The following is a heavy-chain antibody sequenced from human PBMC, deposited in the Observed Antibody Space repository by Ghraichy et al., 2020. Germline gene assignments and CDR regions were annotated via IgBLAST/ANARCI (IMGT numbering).Heavy chain of an antibody. Sequence: GESLNISCAASGFTFSNAWMSWVRQAPGKGLEWVGRIKSKTDGGTTDYAAPVKGRFTISRDDSKNTLYLQMNSLKTEDTAVYYCTTIAYYYGSGGDYWGQGTLVTVSS. D-gene: IGHD3-10*01. CDR1: GFTFSNAW. CDR3: TTIAYYYGSGGDY. CDR2: IKSKTDGGTT. J-gene: IGHJ4*02. V-gene: IGHV3-15*01.